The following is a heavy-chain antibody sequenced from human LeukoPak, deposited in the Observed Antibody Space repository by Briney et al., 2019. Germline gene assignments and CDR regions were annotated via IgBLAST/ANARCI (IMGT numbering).Heavy chain of an antibody. J-gene: IGHJ3*02. D-gene: IGHD1-26*01. Sequence: GGSLRLSCAASGFTFSSYAMHWVRQAPGKGLEWVAVISYDGSNKYYADSVKGRFTISRDNSKNTLYLQMNSLRAEDTAVYYCARDRNRWEQPPSAFDIWGQGTMVTVSS. CDR1: GFTFSSYA. V-gene: IGHV3-30-3*01. CDR2: ISYDGSNK. CDR3: ARDRNRWEQPPSAFDI.